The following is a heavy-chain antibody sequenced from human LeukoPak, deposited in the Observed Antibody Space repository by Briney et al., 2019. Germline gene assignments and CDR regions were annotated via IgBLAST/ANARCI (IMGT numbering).Heavy chain of an antibody. V-gene: IGHV3-21*01. D-gene: IGHD6-6*01. J-gene: IGHJ4*02. CDR2: ISSSSTHI. Sequence: GGSLRLSCAASGFTLSSYSMNWVRQAPGKGLEWVSYISSSSTHIYYADSVKGRFTISRDNARNPPYLQMNSLRAEDTAIYYCARSEHSSSSFDYWGQGTLVTVSS. CDR1: GFTLSSYS. CDR3: ARSEHSSSSFDY.